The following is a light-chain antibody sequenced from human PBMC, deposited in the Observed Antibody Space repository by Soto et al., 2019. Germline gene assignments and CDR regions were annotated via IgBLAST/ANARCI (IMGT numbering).Light chain of an antibody. V-gene: IGKV3-11*01. CDR2: AAS. CDR1: QSVSGF. CDR3: QQYDSWPPVT. Sequence: VLTQSPAPLSYSPGASATLSCRASQSVSGFLAWYQQKPGQAPRLLICAASNRATGIPARFSGSGSGTDFTLTISTLEPEDFAVYYGQQYDSWPPVTFGQGTRLEIK. J-gene: IGKJ5*01.